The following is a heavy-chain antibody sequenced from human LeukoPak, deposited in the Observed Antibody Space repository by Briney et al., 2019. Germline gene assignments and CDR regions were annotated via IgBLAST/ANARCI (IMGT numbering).Heavy chain of an antibody. Sequence: GGSLRLSCAASGFTFSDYSMNWVRQAPGKGLEWVSYISFSVNTKYYGDSVKGRFTISRDNAKNSLYLHMDSLRAEDTAVYYCARTYDFGIGPPGDAFDNWGQGTLVTVFS. D-gene: IGHD3-3*01. CDR2: ISFSVNTK. V-gene: IGHV3-48*04. CDR1: GFTFSDYS. J-gene: IGHJ3*02. CDR3: ARTYDFGIGPPGDAFDN.